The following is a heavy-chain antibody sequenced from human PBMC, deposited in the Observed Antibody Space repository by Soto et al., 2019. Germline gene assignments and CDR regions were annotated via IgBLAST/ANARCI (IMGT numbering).Heavy chain of an antibody. CDR1: GFSFRSYA. V-gene: IGHV3-30*04. J-gene: IGHJ4*02. CDR3: ARDQGTIPFDY. D-gene: IGHD3-10*01. Sequence: QVELVESGGGVVQPGRSLRLSCAASGFSFRSYAMHWVRQAPGKGLEWVAVISHDGSNKFYGDSVKGRFTISRDNSKNTLYLQMNSLRPEDTALYFCARDQGTIPFDYCGQGTLVTVSS. CDR2: ISHDGSNK.